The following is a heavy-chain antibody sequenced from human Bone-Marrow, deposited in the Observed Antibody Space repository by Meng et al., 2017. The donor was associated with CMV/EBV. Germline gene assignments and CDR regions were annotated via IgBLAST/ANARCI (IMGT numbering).Heavy chain of an antibody. CDR1: GYSISSGYY. J-gene: IGHJ4*01. CDR2: IYHSGST. V-gene: IGHV4-38-2*02. CDR3: ARGGITGYCSSTSCYDDY. D-gene: IGHD2-2*01. Sequence: SETLSLTCTVSGYSISSGYYWGWIRQPPGKGLEWIGSIYHSGSTYYNPSLKSRVTISVDTSKNQFSLKLSSVTAADTAVYYCARGGITGYCSSTSCYDDYWGHGTLVTVSS.